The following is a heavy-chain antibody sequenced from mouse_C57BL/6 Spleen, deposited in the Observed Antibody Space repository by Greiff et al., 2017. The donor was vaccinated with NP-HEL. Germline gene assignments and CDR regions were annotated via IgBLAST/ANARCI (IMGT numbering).Heavy chain of an antibody. V-gene: IGHV10-3*01. CDR3: VNTRQNYWYLDV. CDR2: IRSKSSNYAT. D-gene: IGHD3-2*01. Sequence: EVKLVESGGGLVQPKGSLKLSCAASGFTFNTYAMHWVRQAPGKGLEWVARIRSKSSNYATYYADSVKDRFTISRDDSQSQLNLKMNDLKTGVTAMYYCVNTRQNYWYLDVWGTATTVTVTS. CDR1: GFTFNTYA. J-gene: IGHJ1*03.